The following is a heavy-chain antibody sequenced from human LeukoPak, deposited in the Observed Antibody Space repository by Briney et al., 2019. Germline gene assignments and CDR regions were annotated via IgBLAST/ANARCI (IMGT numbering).Heavy chain of an antibody. D-gene: IGHD3-10*01. Sequence: GASVKVSCKASGYTFTDYFIHWVRQAPGQGLEWMGRISPNSGGTNYAQTFQGRVTMTRDTSISTAFMDLSSLRSDDTAVYYCARESIPNYYGSGKDYWGQGTLVTVSS. J-gene: IGHJ4*02. CDR2: ISPNSGGT. CDR1: GYTFTDYF. CDR3: ARESIPNYYGSGKDY. V-gene: IGHV1-2*06.